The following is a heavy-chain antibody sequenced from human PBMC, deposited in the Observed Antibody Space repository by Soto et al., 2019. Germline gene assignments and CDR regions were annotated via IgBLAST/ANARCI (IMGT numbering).Heavy chain of an antibody. Sequence: LRLSCSASGFTFNSYGFNWVRQAPGKGLEFVSSITTNGLGTNYADSVRGRFTISRDTSKNTVYLHMTSLSAEDTAVYYCARGTYFDRWGQGTLVTVSS. CDR2: ITTNGLGT. V-gene: IGHV3-64D*06. J-gene: IGHJ4*02. CDR3: ARGTYFDR. CDR1: GFTFNSYG. D-gene: IGHD3-10*01.